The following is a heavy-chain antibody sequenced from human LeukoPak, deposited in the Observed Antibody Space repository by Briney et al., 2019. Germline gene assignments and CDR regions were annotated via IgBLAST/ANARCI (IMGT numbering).Heavy chain of an antibody. CDR3: ATSLIAADHAFDI. CDR2: IYCSGST. Sequence: PSETLSLTCTVSGGSISSSSYYWGWIRQPPGKGLEWIGSIYCSGSTYYNPSLKSRVTISVDTSKNQFSLKLSSVTAADTAVYYCATSLIAADHAFDIWGQGTMVTVSS. V-gene: IGHV4-39*01. D-gene: IGHD6-13*01. CDR1: GGSISSSSYY. J-gene: IGHJ3*02.